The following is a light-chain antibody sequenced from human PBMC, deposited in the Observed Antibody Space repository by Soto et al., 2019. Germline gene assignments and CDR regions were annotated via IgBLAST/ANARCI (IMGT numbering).Light chain of an antibody. Sequence: ELLMPQSPVTLSVSPGVRFTISGRASQTVSNSLAWYQQKPGQAPSLLIYGAFTRDAGIPARFSGTGSGTEFTLTISSLQSGDFALYYCQQYNDCPLTFGGGTKVDIK. V-gene: IGKV3-15*01. CDR1: QTVSNS. J-gene: IGKJ4*01. CDR2: GAF. CDR3: QQYNDCPLT.